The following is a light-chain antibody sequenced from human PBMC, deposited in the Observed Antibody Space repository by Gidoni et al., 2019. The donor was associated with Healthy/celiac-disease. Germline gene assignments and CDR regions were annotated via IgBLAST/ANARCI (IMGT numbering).Light chain of an antibody. Sequence: QSSLTQPPSASGSPGQSLTISCTGPSSDVGGYNYVSWYQQHPGKAPKLMIDEVSKRPSGVPDRFSGSKSGNTASLTVSGLQAEDEADYYCSSYAGSNNLVFGGGTKLTVL. CDR2: EVS. CDR3: SSYAGSNNLV. J-gene: IGLJ3*02. V-gene: IGLV2-8*01. CDR1: SSDVGGYNY.